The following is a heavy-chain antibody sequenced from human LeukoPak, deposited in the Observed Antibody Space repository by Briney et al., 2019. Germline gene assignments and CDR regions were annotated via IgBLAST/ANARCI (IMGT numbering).Heavy chain of an antibody. CDR2: IWYDGSNA. V-gene: IGHV3-33*01. CDR1: GFTFSTYA. J-gene: IGHJ4*02. Sequence: GGSLRLSCAASGFTFSTYAMHWVRQAPGKGLEWVAVIWYDGSNAYYADSVKGRFTISRDNSKNTLYLQMHSLRAEDTAVYHCAREVDCSSMSCYRGPFDCWGQGTLVTVSS. D-gene: IGHD2-2*01. CDR3: AREVDCSSMSCYRGPFDC.